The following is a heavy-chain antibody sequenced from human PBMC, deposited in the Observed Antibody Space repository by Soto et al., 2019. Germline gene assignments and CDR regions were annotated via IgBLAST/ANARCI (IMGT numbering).Heavy chain of an antibody. D-gene: IGHD4-17*01. Sequence: GGSLRLSCAASGFTFRRYAMSWVRQAPGKGLEWVSAISGSGGSTYYGDSGKGRFPISRDNSKNKLYLQMNNLRAEDTAVYDCAKDLDYGNATSSGFDSWGQGPVVTSPQ. CDR1: GFTFRRYA. CDR3: AKDLDYGNATSSGFDS. CDR2: ISGSGGST. J-gene: IGHJ4*02. V-gene: IGHV3-23*01.